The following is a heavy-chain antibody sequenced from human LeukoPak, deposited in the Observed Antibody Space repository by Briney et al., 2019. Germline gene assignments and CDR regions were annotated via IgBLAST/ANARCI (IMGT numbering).Heavy chain of an antibody. V-gene: IGHV3-7*01. CDR1: GFRFSSYW. CDR3: ARVDYYDSSGYDY. D-gene: IGHD3-22*01. J-gene: IGHJ4*02. Sequence: PGGSLRLSCAVSGFRFSSYWMSWVRQAPGKGLEWVANINQDGSEINYVDSVKGRFTISRDNAKNSQYLQMNSLRAEDTAVYYCARVDYYDSSGYDYWGQGTLVTVSS. CDR2: INQDGSEI.